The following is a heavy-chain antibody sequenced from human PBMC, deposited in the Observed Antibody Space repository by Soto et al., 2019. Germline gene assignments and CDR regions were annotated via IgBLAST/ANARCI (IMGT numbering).Heavy chain of an antibody. CDR2: ISSSSSYI. J-gene: IGHJ4*02. CDR3: ARDAFVPGYSSSWPTTTIDY. V-gene: IGHV3-21*01. CDR1: GFTFSSYS. Sequence: NPGGSLRLSCAASGFTFSSYSMNWVRQAPGKGLEWVSSISSSSSYIYYADSVKGRFTISRDNARNSLYLQMNSLRAEDTAVYYCARDAFVPGYSSSWPTTTIDYWGQGTLVTVSS. D-gene: IGHD6-13*01.